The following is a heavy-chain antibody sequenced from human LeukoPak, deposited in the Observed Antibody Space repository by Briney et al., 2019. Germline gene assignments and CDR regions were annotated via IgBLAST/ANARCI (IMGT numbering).Heavy chain of an antibody. V-gene: IGHV1-2*02. CDR1: GYTFTGYY. Sequence: ASVKVSCKASGYTFTGYYMHWVRQAPGQGLEWMGWINPNSGGTNYAQKFQGRVTMTRDTSISTAYMELSRLRSDDTAVYYCARDSKGDYDFWSGYPPATYYYYYGMGVWGQGTTVTVSS. CDR3: ARDSKGDYDFWSGYPPATYYYYYGMGV. CDR2: INPNSGGT. J-gene: IGHJ6*02. D-gene: IGHD3-3*01.